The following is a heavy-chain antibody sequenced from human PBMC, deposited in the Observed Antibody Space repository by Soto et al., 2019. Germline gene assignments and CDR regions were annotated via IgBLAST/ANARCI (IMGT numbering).Heavy chain of an antibody. CDR3: ARVQTVTTGYYFDY. J-gene: IGHJ4*02. CDR2: ISSSSSYK. CDR1: GFTFSDYY. D-gene: IGHD4-17*01. V-gene: IGHV3-11*06. Sequence: GGSLRLSCAASGFTFSDYYMSWIRQAPGKGLEWVSYISSSSSYKNYADSVKGRFTISRDNAKNSLYLQMNSLRAEDTAVYYCARVQTVTTGYYFDYWGQGTLVTVSS.